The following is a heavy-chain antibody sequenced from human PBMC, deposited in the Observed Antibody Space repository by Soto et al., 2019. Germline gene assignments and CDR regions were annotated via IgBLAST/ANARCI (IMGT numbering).Heavy chain of an antibody. J-gene: IGHJ3*02. V-gene: IGHV1-2*02. D-gene: IGHD6-13*01. CDR1: GYTFTGYY. CDR3: ASVGAAAGPSDGFDI. Sequence: QVQLVQSGAEVKKPGASVKVSCKASGYTFTGYYMHWVRQAPGQGLEWMGWINPNSGGTNYAQKFQGRVTMTRDTSISTAYMELRRLRFDDTAVYYCASVGAAAGPSDGFDIWGQGTMVNVSS. CDR2: INPNSGGT.